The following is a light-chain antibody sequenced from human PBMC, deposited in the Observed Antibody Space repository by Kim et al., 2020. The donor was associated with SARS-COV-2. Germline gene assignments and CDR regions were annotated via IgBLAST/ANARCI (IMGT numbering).Light chain of an antibody. CDR1: IRNY. J-gene: IGKJ1*01. Sequence: IRNYLTWYQQKPGRAPKLLIHAASNLQRGVPSRFSGSGSGTVFTLTISSLQPEDFAIYYCQQSYSTAWTFGQGTKVEIK. CDR2: AAS. V-gene: IGKV1-39*01. CDR3: QQSYSTAWT.